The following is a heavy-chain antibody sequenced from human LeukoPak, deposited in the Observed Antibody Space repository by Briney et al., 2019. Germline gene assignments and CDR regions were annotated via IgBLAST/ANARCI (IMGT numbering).Heavy chain of an antibody. D-gene: IGHD2/OR15-2a*01. CDR3: AKDPWHCSGNSCPMYPYYMAV. CDR2: IRYDGSEK. J-gene: IGHJ6*03. CDR1: GFTFSNYG. Sequence: GGSLRLSCAASGFTFSNYGMHWVRQAPGKGLEWISFIRYDGSEKYYVDSVKGRFTISRDNSKNTLYLQMNSLRVEDTAVYYCAKDPWHCSGNSCPMYPYYMAVWGKGTTVTVSS. V-gene: IGHV3-30*02.